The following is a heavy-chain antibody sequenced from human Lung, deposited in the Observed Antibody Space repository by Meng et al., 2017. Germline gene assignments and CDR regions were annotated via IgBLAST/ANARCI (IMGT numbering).Heavy chain of an antibody. V-gene: IGHV1-3*01. CDR2: INAGNGNT. CDR3: ARGDYCGGDCYWFDY. D-gene: IGHD2-21*02. Sequence: QLVESGAEVKKPGASVKVSCKASGYTFTSYAMHWVRQAPGQRLEWMGWINAGNGNTKYSQKFQGRVTITRDTSASTAYMELSSLRSEDTAVYYCARGDYCGGDCYWFDYWGQGTLVTVSS. CDR1: GYTFTSYA. J-gene: IGHJ4*02.